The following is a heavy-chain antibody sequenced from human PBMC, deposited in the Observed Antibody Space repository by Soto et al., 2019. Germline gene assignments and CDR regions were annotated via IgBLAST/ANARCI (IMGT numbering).Heavy chain of an antibody. Sequence: EVQLVESGGGLVQPGGSLRLSCAASGFTFSNYWMHWVRQAPGKGLVWVSRIDNDGSRTTYADAVKGRFTISRDNANNTLNLQMNSLRAEDTAVYYCARRYCSGASCYSGWYFDLWGRGTLVTVSS. CDR3: ARRYCSGASCYSGWYFDL. D-gene: IGHD2-15*01. V-gene: IGHV3-74*01. CDR1: GFTFSNYW. J-gene: IGHJ2*01. CDR2: IDNDGSRT.